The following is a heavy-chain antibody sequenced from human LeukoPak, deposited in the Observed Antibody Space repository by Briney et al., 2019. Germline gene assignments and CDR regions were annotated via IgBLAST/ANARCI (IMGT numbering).Heavy chain of an antibody. J-gene: IGHJ4*02. CDR3: ASGIQYYYHSGAYLDY. V-gene: IGHV1-2*02. CDR2: INPNSGGT. Sequence: ASVKDSCKASGYTFNGYYMHWVRQAPGQGLEWMGWINPNSGGTNYAQKFQGRVTMTRDTSISTAYMELSRLRSDDTAMYYCASGIQYYYHSGAYLDYWGQGTLVTVSS. CDR1: GYTFNGYY. D-gene: IGHD3-22*01.